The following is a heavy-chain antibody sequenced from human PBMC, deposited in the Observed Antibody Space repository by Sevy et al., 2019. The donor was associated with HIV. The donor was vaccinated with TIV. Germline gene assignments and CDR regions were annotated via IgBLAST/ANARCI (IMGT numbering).Heavy chain of an antibody. CDR1: GFTFDDYA. J-gene: IGHJ3*02. D-gene: IGHD3-22*01. CDR2: ISWNSGSI. V-gene: IGHV3-9*01. CDR3: AKDKRYYDSSALFDI. Sequence: GGSLRLSCAASGFTFDDYAMHWVRQAPGKGLEWVSGISWNSGSIGYADSVKDRFTISRDNAKNSLYLQMNSLRAEDTALYYCAKDKRYYDSSALFDIWGQGTMVTVSS.